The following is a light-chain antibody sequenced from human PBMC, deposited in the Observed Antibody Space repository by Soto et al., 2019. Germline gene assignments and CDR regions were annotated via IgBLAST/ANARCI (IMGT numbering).Light chain of an antibody. CDR3: CSYSGSDPLH. V-gene: IGLV2-11*01. CDR2: DVS. Sequence: QSALTQPRSVSGSPGESVTISCSGTSSDVGSYNYVSWYQQYPGKAPKVMIYDVSERPSEVPVRFSGSKSGNTASLTISGLQAEDDAEYFCCSYSGSDPLHFGGGTQLTVL. J-gene: IGLJ2*01. CDR1: SSDVGSYNY.